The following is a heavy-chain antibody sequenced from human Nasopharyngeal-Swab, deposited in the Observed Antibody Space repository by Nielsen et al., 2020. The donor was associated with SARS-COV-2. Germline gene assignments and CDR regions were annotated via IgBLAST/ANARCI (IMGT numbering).Heavy chain of an antibody. D-gene: IGHD6-13*01. CDR1: GFSVSYNY. CDR2: IYSRGET. Sequence: GESLKISCEVSGFSVSYNYMSWVRQAPGKGLEWVAVIYSRGETHYTDSVRGRFTISRDNSKNMVNLQLNSLRAEDTAVYYCARMDFIACRDYWGQGTLVTVSS. CDR3: ARMDFIACRDY. J-gene: IGHJ4*02. V-gene: IGHV3-53*01.